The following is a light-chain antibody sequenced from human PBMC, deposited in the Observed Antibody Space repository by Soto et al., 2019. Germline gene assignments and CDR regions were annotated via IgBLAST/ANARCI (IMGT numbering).Light chain of an antibody. CDR1: QSVSTT. CDR2: GAS. J-gene: IGKJ4*01. CDR3: HQYNNWPPA. Sequence: EIVMTQSPATLSVSLGERVTLSCRASQSVSTTLAWYQQKPGQAPRLLIYGASTRATGIPARFSGSGSGTEFTLSIGSLQSEDFAVYYCHQYNNWPPAFGGGTEVDIK. V-gene: IGKV3-15*01.